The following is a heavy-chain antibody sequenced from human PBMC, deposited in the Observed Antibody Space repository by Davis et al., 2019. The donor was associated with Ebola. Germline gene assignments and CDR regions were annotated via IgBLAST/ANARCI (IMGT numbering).Heavy chain of an antibody. CDR1: GFTFSTYS. Sequence: GGSLRLSCAASGFTFSTYSMNWVRQAPGKGLEWVSSISSSSSYIYYADSVKGRFTISRDNAKNSLYLQMNSLRAEDTAVYYCARAHMAYSNYGSYWGQGTLVTVSS. D-gene: IGHD4-11*01. CDR3: ARAHMAYSNYGSY. V-gene: IGHV3-21*01. J-gene: IGHJ4*02. CDR2: ISSSSSYI.